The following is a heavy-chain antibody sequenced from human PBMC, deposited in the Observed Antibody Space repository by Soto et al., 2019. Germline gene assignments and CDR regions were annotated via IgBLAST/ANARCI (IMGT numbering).Heavy chain of an antibody. V-gene: IGHV3-30*03. CDR2: ISYDGSNK. J-gene: IGHJ4*02. D-gene: IGHD2-15*01. CDR3: STPYLR. Sequence: QVQLVESGGGVVQPGRSLRLSCAASGFTFSSYGMHWVRQAPGKGLEWVAVISYDGSNKYYGDSVKGRFTISRYNSKNTLYLQMNSLRAEDTAVYYCSTPYLRWGQGTLVTVSS. CDR1: GFTFSSYG.